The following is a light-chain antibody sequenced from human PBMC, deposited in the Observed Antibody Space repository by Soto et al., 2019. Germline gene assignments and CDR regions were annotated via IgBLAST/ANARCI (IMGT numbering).Light chain of an antibody. CDR1: QSVSSY. CDR3: QQRSSWPCT. V-gene: IGKV3-11*01. CDR2: DAS. J-gene: IGKJ1*01. Sequence: EIVLTQSPGTLSLSPGERATLSCRASQSVSSYLAWYQQNPGQAPRLLIHDASNRATGIPARFSGSGSGTAFTRTISSLEPEDFAVYYCQQRSSWPCTIGQGAKVESK.